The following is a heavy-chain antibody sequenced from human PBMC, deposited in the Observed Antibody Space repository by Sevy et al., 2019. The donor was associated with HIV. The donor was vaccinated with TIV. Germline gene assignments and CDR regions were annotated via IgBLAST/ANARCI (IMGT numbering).Heavy chain of an antibody. V-gene: IGHV3-74*01. D-gene: IGHD1-7*01. J-gene: IGHJ6*02. CDR2: INSDGSST. Sequence: GGSLRLSCAASGFTFSSYWMHWVRQAPGKGLVWVSRINSDGSSTSYADSVKGRFTISRDNAKNTLYLQMNSLRAEDTAVYYCARDGGRTPYYYYGMDVWGQGTTVTVSS. CDR3: ARDGGRTPYYYYGMDV. CDR1: GFTFSSYW.